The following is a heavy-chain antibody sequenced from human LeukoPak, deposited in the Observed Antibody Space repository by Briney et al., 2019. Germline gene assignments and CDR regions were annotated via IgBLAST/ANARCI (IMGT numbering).Heavy chain of an antibody. CDR1: GITLSNYG. J-gene: IGHJ4*02. CDR2: ISDSGDIP. D-gene: IGHD5-12*01. Sequence: TGGSLRLSCAVSGITLSNYGMSWVRQAPGKGLEWVSGISDSGDIPYYADSVKGRFTISRDNSKNTLYLQMNSLRAEDTAVYYCAKDRAGYSGARGFDYWGQGTLVTVSS. V-gene: IGHV3-23*01. CDR3: AKDRAGYSGARGFDY.